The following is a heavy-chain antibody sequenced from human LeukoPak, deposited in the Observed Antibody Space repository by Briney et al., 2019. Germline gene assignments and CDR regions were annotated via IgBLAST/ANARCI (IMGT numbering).Heavy chain of an antibody. Sequence: GASVKVSCKASGYTFTSYGISWVRQALGQGLEWMGWISAYNGNTNYAQKLQGRVTMTTDTSTSTAYMELRSLRSDDTAVYYCARGLRYFDWFPPLDYWGQGTLVTVSS. CDR2: ISAYNGNT. J-gene: IGHJ4*02. V-gene: IGHV1-18*01. CDR3: ARGLRYFDWFPPLDY. D-gene: IGHD3-9*01. CDR1: GYTFTSYG.